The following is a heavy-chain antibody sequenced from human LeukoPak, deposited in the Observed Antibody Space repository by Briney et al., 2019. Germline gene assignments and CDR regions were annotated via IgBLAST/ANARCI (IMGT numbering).Heavy chain of an antibody. V-gene: IGHV1-69*04. CDR1: GYAFTDYY. D-gene: IGHD2-8*01. CDR2: IIPILGIA. CDR3: ARVSGYCTNGVCMGFDY. Sequence: SVKISCKASGYAFTDYYIHWVRQAPGQGLEWMGRIIPILGIANYAQKFQGRVTITADKSTSTAYMELSSLRSEDTAVYYCARVSGYCTNGVCMGFDYWGQGTLVTVSS. J-gene: IGHJ4*02.